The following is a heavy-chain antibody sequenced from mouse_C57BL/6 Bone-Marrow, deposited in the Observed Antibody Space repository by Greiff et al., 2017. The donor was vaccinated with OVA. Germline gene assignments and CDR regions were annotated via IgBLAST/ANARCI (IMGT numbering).Heavy chain of an antibody. CDR1: GFTFSDYY. J-gene: IGHJ1*03. CDR3: ARHALDV. CDR2: ISNGGGST. Sequence: EVMLVESGGGLVQPGGSLKLSCAASGFTFSDYYMYWVRQTPEKRLEWVAYISNGGGSTYYPDTVKGRFTISRDNAKNTLYLQMSRLKSEDTAMYYCARHALDVWGTGTTVTVSS. V-gene: IGHV5-12*01.